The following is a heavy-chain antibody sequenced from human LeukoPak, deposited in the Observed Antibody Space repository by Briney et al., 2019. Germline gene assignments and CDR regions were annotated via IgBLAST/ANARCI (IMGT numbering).Heavy chain of an antibody. Sequence: GGSLRLSCAASGFTFSDYYMSWIRQAPGKGLEWVSYISSSGSTIYYADSVKGRFTISRDNAKNSLYLQMNSLKAGDMAVYYCARVMDGYYMDVWGKGTTVTVSS. V-gene: IGHV3-11*01. J-gene: IGHJ6*03. CDR2: ISSSGSTI. D-gene: IGHD2-2*03. CDR1: GFTFSDYY. CDR3: ARVMDGYYMDV.